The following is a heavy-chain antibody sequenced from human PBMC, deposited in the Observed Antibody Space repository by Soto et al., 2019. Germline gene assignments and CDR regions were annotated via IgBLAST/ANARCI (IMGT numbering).Heavy chain of an antibody. J-gene: IGHJ6*02. V-gene: IGHV1-18*01. CDR2: ISAYNGNT. CDR3: ARGGGSSWYINYYYYYGMDV. D-gene: IGHD6-13*01. Sequence: ASVKVSCKASGYTFTSYGINWVRQAPGQGLERMGWISAYNGNTNYAQKLQGRVTMTTDTSTSTAYMELRSLRSDDTAVYYCARGGGSSWYINYYYYYGMDVWGQGTTVTVSS. CDR1: GYTFTSYG.